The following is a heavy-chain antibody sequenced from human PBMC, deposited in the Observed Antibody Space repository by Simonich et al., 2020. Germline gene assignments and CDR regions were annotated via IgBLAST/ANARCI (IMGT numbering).Heavy chain of an antibody. CDR1: GGSISSSSYH. J-gene: IGHJ4*02. CDR3: ARWAYSSSYFDY. D-gene: IGHD6-6*01. V-gene: IGHV4-39*01. CDR2: IYYSWST. Sequence: QLQLQESGPGLVKPSETLSLNCTVSGGSISSSSYHWGWIRQPPGKGLEWIGSIYYSWSTYYNPSLKRRVTISVDTSKNQFSLKLSSVTAADTAVYYCARWAYSSSYFDYWGQGTLVTVSS.